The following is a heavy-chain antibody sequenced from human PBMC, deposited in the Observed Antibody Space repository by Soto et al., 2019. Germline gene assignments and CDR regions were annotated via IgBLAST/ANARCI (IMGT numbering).Heavy chain of an antibody. CDR1: GDSVSSNSAA. Sequence: PSQTLSLTCAISGDSVSSNSAAWNWIRQSPSRGLEWLGRTYYRSKWYNDYAVSVKSRITINPDTSKNQFSLQLNSVTPEDTAVYYCARDREYQLPNDGSHYYYGMDVWGQGTTVTVSS. CDR2: TYYRSKWYN. CDR3: ARDREYQLPNDGSHYYYGMDV. J-gene: IGHJ6*02. D-gene: IGHD2-2*01. V-gene: IGHV6-1*01.